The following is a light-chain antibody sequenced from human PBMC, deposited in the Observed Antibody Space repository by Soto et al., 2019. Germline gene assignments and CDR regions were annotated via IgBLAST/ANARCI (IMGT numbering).Light chain of an antibody. J-gene: IGLJ1*01. CDR3: CSNGGASTTYV. Sequence: LTQPASVSGSPGKSITLSCTGTSSDVGNYNLVSWYQQHPGKAPKLMIYEVNKRPSGVSNRFSGSKSGNTASLTISGLQAEDEADYYCCSNGGASTTYVFGTGTKVTVL. CDR1: SSDVGNYNL. CDR2: EVN. V-gene: IGLV2-23*02.